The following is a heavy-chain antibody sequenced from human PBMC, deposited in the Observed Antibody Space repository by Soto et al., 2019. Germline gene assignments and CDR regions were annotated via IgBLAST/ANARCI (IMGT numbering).Heavy chain of an antibody. J-gene: IGHJ4*02. CDR3: ARISSSEAIPFDY. Sequence: ASVKVSCTASGYTYTSYDINWVRQATGQGLEWMGWMNPNSGNTGYAQKFQGRVTMTRNTSISTAYMELSSLRSEDTAVYYCARISSSEAIPFDYWGQGTLVTVSS. CDR1: GYTYTSYD. D-gene: IGHD6-6*01. CDR2: MNPNSGNT. V-gene: IGHV1-8*01.